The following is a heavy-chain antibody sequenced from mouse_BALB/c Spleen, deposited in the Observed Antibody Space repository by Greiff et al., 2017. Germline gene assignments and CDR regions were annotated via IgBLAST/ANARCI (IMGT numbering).Heavy chain of an antibody. D-gene: IGHD1-1*01. CDR3: ARDNGSSYGYYFDY. V-gene: IGHV3-5*02. J-gene: IGHJ2*01. Sequence: EVQLQQSGPGLVKPSQTVSLTCTVTGISITTGNYRWSWIRQFPGNKLEWIGYIYYSGTITYNPSLTSRTTITRDTSKNQFFLEMNSLTAEDTATYYCARDNGSSYGYYFDYWGQGTTLTVSS. CDR1: GISITTGNYR. CDR2: IYYSGTI.